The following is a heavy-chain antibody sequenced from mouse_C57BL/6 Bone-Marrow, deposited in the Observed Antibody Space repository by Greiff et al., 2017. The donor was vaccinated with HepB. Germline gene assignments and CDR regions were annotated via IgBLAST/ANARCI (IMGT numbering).Heavy chain of an antibody. J-gene: IGHJ3*01. Sequence: VQLQQSVAELVRPGASVKLSCTASGFNIKNTYMHWVKQRPEQGLEWIGRIDPANGNTKYAPKFQGKATITADTSSNTAYLQLSSLTSDDTAIYYCAIGWDYDYAPFAYWGQGTLVTVSA. CDR2: IDPANGNT. D-gene: IGHD2-4*01. CDR1: GFNIKNTY. V-gene: IGHV14-3*01. CDR3: AIGWDYDYAPFAY.